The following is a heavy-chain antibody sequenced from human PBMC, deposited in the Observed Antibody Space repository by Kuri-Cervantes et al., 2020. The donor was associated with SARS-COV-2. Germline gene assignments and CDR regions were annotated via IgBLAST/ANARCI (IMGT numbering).Heavy chain of an antibody. V-gene: IGHV3-21*01. CDR1: GFTFSSYS. D-gene: IGHD6-13*01. Sequence: GGSLRLSCAAYGFTFSSYSMNWVRQAPGKGLEWVSSISSSSSYIYYADSVKGRFTISRDNAKNSLYLQMNSLRAEDTAVYYCARYGLSSSWGIYYYYYYMDVWGKGTTVTVSS. CDR2: ISSSSSYI. J-gene: IGHJ6*03. CDR3: ARYGLSSSWGIYYYYYYMDV.